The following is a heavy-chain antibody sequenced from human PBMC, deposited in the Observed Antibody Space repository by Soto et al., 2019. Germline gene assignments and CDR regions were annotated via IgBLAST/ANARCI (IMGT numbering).Heavy chain of an antibody. CDR3: TNLYYYDSSGCDY. D-gene: IGHD3-22*01. CDR1: GFTFGDYA. V-gene: IGHV3-49*04. Sequence: GSLRLSCTASGFTFGDYAMSWVRQAPGKGLEWVGFIRSKAYGGTTEYAASVKGRFTISRDDSKSIAYLQMNSLKTEDTAVYYCTNLYYYDSSGCDYWGQGTLVTVSS. CDR2: IRSKAYGGTT. J-gene: IGHJ4*02.